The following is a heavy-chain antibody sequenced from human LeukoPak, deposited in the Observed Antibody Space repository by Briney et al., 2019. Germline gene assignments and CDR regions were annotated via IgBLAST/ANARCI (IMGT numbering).Heavy chain of an antibody. J-gene: IGHJ6*02. CDR1: GFTFSSYE. Sequence: GGSLRLSCAASGFTFSSYEMNWVRQAPGKGLEWVSYISSSGSTTYYADSVKGRFTISRDNAKNSLYLQMNSLRAEDTAVYYCARETQLSYGMDVWGQGTTVTVSS. D-gene: IGHD2-2*01. CDR2: ISSSGSTT. V-gene: IGHV3-48*03. CDR3: ARETQLSYGMDV.